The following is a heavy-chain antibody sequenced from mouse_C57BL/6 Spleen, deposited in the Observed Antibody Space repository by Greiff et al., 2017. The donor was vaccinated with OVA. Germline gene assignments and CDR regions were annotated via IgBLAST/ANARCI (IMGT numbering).Heavy chain of an antibody. CDR1: GYTFTSYW. CDR3: ARVGYGNYEQGFDY. Sequence: VQLQQSGAELVKPGASVKLSCKASGYTFTSYWMDWVKQRPGQGLEWIGNIYPSDSETHYNQKFKDKATLTVDKSSSTAYMQLSSLTSEDSAVYYCARVGYGNYEQGFDYWGQGTTLTVSS. J-gene: IGHJ2*01. CDR2: IYPSDSET. V-gene: IGHV1-61*01. D-gene: IGHD2-1*01.